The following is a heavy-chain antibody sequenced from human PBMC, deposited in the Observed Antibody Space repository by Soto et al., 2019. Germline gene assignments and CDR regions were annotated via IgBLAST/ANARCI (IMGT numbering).Heavy chain of an antibody. CDR1: GGTFSSYA. Sequence: ASVKVSCKASGGTFSSYAISWVRQAPGQGLEWMGGIIPIFGTANYAQKFQGRVTITADESTSTAYMELSSLRSEDTAVYYCARSSGVATPNWFDPWGQGTLVTVSS. D-gene: IGHD5-12*01. J-gene: IGHJ5*02. V-gene: IGHV1-69*13. CDR3: ARSSGVATPNWFDP. CDR2: IIPIFGTA.